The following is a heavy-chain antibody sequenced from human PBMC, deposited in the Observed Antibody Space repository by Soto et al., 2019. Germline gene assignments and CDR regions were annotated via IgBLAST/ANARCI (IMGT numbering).Heavy chain of an antibody. CDR2: IYPGDSDT. D-gene: IGHD5-18*01. V-gene: IGHV5-51*01. J-gene: IGHJ6*02. Sequence: PGEPLKMTGEAGGYSCTTYWVGWVRQMPGKGLEWMGIIYPGDSDTRYSPSFQGEVTISADKSISTAYLQWSSLKASDTAMYYCARHRLDTAMVILYGMDVWGQGTSLTASS. CDR1: GYSCTTYW. CDR3: ARHRLDTAMVILYGMDV.